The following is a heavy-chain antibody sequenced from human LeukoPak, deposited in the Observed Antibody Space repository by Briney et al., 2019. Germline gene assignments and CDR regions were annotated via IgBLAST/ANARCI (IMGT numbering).Heavy chain of an antibody. CDR1: GGSFSGYY. V-gene: IGHV4-34*01. CDR2: INHSGST. D-gene: IGHD3-3*01. Sequence: SETLSLTCAVYGGSFSGYYWSWIRQPPGKGLEWTGEINHSGSTNYNPSLKSRVTISVDTSKNQFSLKLSSVTAADTAVYYCARAFWSGYYFDYWGQGTLVTVSS. CDR3: ARAFWSGYYFDY. J-gene: IGHJ4*02.